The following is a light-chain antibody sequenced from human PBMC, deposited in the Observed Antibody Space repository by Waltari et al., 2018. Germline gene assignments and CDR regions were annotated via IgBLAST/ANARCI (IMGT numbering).Light chain of an antibody. CDR2: WAS. CDR1: QSVLYSSNNNNY. V-gene: IGKV4-1*01. J-gene: IGKJ1*01. Sequence: LGERATINCKSNQSVLYSSNNNNYLAWYQQKPRQPPKLLIYWASTRESGVPDRFSGSGSGTDFTLAISSLQAEDVAVYYCQQYYTTPWTFGQGTKVEI. CDR3: QQYYTTPWT.